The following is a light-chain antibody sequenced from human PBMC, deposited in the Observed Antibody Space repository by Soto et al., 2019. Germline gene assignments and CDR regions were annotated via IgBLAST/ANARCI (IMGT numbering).Light chain of an antibody. J-gene: IGKJ5*01. CDR1: QSVSSN. CDR2: GAS. V-gene: IGKV3-15*01. Sequence: EIVLTQSPATLSVSTGDRATLSCRASQSVSSNLAWYQQKPGQAPRLLIYGASTRATGIPARFSGSGSGTEFTLTISSLQSEDFAVYFCQQYNNWPPITFGQGTRLAIK. CDR3: QQYNNWPPIT.